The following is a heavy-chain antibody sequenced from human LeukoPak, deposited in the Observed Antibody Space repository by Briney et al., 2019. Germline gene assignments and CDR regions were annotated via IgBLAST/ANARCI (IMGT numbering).Heavy chain of an antibody. D-gene: IGHD2-15*01. CDR1: GYTFTTYS. CDR2: ISAYNGNT. J-gene: IGHJ6*03. V-gene: IGHV1-18*04. CDR3: ARDGIGVVVVASYYMDV. Sequence: ASVKVSCKASGYTFTTYSMHWVRQAPGQGLEWMGWISAYNGNTNYAQKLQGRVTMTTDTSTSTAYMELRSLRSDDTAVYYCARDGIGVVVVASYYMDVWGKGTTVTISS.